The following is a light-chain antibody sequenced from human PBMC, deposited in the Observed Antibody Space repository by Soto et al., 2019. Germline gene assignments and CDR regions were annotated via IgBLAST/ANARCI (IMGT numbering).Light chain of an antibody. CDR3: QKYNSAPRT. J-gene: IGKJ1*01. V-gene: IGKV1-27*01. Sequence: DIQMTQSPSSLSASVGDRVTITCRASQGISNYLAWYQQKPGKVPKLLLYAASTWQSGVPSRFSGSGSGTDFTITISSLQPEDVANYDCQKYNSAPRTFGQGTKVESK. CDR1: QGISNY. CDR2: AAS.